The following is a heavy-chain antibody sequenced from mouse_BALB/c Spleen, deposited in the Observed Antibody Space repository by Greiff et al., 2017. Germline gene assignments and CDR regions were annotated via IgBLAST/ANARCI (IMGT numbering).Heavy chain of an antibody. V-gene: IGHV14-3*02. D-gene: IGHD1-1*01. CDR1: GFNIKDTY. CDR3: ARITTVVEAMDY. Sequence: VQLQQSGAELVKPGASVKLSCTASGFNIKDTYMHWVKQRPEQGLEWIGRIDPANGNTKYDPKFQGKATITADTSSNTAYLQLSSLTSEDTAVYYCARITTVVEAMDYWGQGTSVTVSS. CDR2: IDPANGNT. J-gene: IGHJ4*01.